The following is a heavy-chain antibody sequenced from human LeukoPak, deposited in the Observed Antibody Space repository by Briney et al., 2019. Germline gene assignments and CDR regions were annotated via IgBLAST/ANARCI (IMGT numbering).Heavy chain of an antibody. V-gene: IGHV4-39*01. J-gene: IGHJ4*02. CDR2: IYYSGST. CDR3: ASVRYFDWFVIDY. CDR1: GGSISSSSYY. Sequence: PSETLSLTCTVSGGSISSSSYYWGWIRQPPGKGLEWIGSIYYSGSTYYNPSLKSRVTISVDTSKNQFSLQLSSVTAADTAVYYCASVRYFDWFVIDYWGQGTLVTVSS. D-gene: IGHD3-9*01.